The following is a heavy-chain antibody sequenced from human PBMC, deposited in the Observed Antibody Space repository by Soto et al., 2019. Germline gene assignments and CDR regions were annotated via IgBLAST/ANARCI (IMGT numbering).Heavy chain of an antibody. Sequence: EVQLVESGGGLVKPGGSLRLSCAASGFTFSSYSMNWVRQAPGKGLEWVSSISSSSSYIYYADSVKGRFTISRDNAKNSLYLQMNSLRAEDTAVYYCAREGWLRSSRDHDAFDIWGQGTMVTVSS. V-gene: IGHV3-21*01. D-gene: IGHD5-12*01. CDR3: AREGWLRSSRDHDAFDI. CDR2: ISSSSSYI. J-gene: IGHJ3*02. CDR1: GFTFSSYS.